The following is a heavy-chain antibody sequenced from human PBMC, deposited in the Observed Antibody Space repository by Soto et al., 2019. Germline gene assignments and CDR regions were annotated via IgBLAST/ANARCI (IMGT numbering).Heavy chain of an antibody. Sequence: QAQLVQSGAEVKKPGASVKVSCEASGYTFTSYYMHWVRQAPGQGLEWMGWINPNSGDTKYAQKFRGRLTMTRDTSITTAYMEVKMLTSDDTAVYYCARQLAYCGGDCFTEPVDYWGQGTLVTVSS. CDR1: GYTFTSYY. CDR3: ARQLAYCGGDCFTEPVDY. J-gene: IGHJ4*02. D-gene: IGHD2-21*02. V-gene: IGHV1-2*02. CDR2: INPNSGDT.